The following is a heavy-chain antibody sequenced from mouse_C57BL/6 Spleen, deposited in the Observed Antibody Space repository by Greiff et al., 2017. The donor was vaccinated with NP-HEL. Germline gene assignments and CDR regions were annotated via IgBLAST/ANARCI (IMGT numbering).Heavy chain of an antibody. CDR3: ASDRYYCSSYRGYAMDY. D-gene: IGHD1-1*01. V-gene: IGHV5-16*01. CDR1: GFTFSDYY. CDR2: INYDGSST. Sequence: EVMLVESEGGLVQPGSSMKLSCTASGFTFSDYYMAWVRQVPEKGLEWVANINYDGSSTYYLDSLKSRFIISRDNAKNILYLQMSSLKSEDTATYYCASDRYYCSSYRGYAMDYWGQGTSVTVSS. J-gene: IGHJ4*01.